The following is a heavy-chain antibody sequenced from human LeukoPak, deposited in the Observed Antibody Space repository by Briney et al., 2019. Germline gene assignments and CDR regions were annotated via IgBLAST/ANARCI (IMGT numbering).Heavy chain of an antibody. CDR3: ARDQCSSTSCYQSFYY. CDR2: IYHSGST. CDR1: GSSISSGGYY. J-gene: IGHJ4*02. V-gene: IGHV4-30-2*01. D-gene: IGHD2-2*01. Sequence: SETLSLTCTVSGSSISSGGYYWSWIRQPPGKGLEWIGYIYHSGSTYYNPSLKSRVTISVDRSKNQFSLKLSSVTAADTAVYYCARDQCSSTSCYQSFYYWGQGTLVTVSS.